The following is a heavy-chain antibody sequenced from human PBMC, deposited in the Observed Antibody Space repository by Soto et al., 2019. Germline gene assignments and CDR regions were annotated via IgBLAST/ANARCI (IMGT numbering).Heavy chain of an antibody. V-gene: IGHV4-39*01. D-gene: IGHD5-18*01. CDR2: VHYSGST. CDR3: ARHGDSAAMVKAPYYYYGMDV. CDR1: GGSVNNNDYY. J-gene: IGHJ6*02. Sequence: SETLSLTCTVSGGSVNNNDYYWSWIRQPPGKGLEWIANVHYSGSTDYNPSLKSRVTISVDTSKNQFSLKLSSVTAADTAVYYCARHGDSAAMVKAPYYYYGMDVWGQGTTVTVSS.